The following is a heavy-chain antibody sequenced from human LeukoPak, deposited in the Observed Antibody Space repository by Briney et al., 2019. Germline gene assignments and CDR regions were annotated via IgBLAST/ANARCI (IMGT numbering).Heavy chain of an antibody. V-gene: IGHV3-30*02. CDR1: GFTFSSYG. CDR3: AKGPGGYSSGWYFDY. CDR2: IRYDGSNK. Sequence: QPGGSLRLSCAASGFTFSSYGMHWVRQAPGKGLEWVAFIRYDGSNKYYADSVKGRFTISRDNSKNTLYLQMNSLSAEDTALYYCAKGPGGYSSGWYFDYWGQGTLVTVSS. J-gene: IGHJ4*02. D-gene: IGHD6-19*01.